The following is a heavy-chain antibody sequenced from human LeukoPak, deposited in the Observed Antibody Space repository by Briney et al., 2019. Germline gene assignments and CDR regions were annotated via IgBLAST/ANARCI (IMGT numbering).Heavy chain of an antibody. V-gene: IGHV3-7*01. CDR1: GFTFSSYW. CDR3: ATSNCGGDCYSPDAFDI. Sequence: GGSLRLSCAASGFTFSSYWMSWVRQAPGKGLEWVANIKQDGSEKYYVDSVKGRFTISRDNAKNSLYLQMNSLRAEDTAVYYCATSNCGGDCYSPDAFDIWGQGTMVTVSS. D-gene: IGHD2-21*02. CDR2: IKQDGSEK. J-gene: IGHJ3*02.